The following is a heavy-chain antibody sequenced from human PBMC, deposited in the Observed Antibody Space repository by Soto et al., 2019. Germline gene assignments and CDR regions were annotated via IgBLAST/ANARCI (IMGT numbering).Heavy chain of an antibody. D-gene: IGHD3-9*01. V-gene: IGHV1-69*02. CDR1: GGTFSSYT. Sequence: SVKVSXKASGGTFSSYTISWVRQAPGQGLEWMGRIIPILGIANYAQKFQGRVTSTADESTSTAYMELSRVRAEDTAGCCGAVDSEQDYDFLTGYFEYWGQ. J-gene: IGHJ4*01. CDR3: AVDSEQDYDFLTGYFEY. CDR2: IIPILGIA.